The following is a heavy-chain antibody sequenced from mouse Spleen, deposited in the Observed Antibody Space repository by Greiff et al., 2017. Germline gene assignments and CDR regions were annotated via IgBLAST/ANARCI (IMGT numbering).Heavy chain of an antibody. D-gene: IGHD2-3*01. Sequence: VMLVESGPGLVQPSQSLSITCTVSGFSLTSYGVHWVRQSPGKGLEWLGVIWSGGSTDCNAAFISRLSISKDNSKSQVFFKMNSLQANDTAIYYCARNEDGLDYWGQGTTLTVSS. CDR2: IWSGGST. V-gene: IGHV2-2*02. CDR3: ARNEDGLDY. CDR1: GFSLTSYG. J-gene: IGHJ2*01.